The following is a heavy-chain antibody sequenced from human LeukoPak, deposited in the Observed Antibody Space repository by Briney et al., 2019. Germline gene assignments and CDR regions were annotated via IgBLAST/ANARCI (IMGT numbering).Heavy chain of an antibody. CDR3: AKLWNEVGATIY. CDR1: GFTFSSYA. CDR2: ISGSGGST. D-gene: IGHD1-26*01. V-gene: IGHV3-23*01. Sequence: GSLRLSCAASGFTFSSYAMSWVRQAPGKGLEWVSAISGSGGSTYYADSVKGRFTISRDNSKNTLYLQMNSLRPEDTAVYYCAKLWNEVGATIYWGQGTLVSVSS. J-gene: IGHJ4*02.